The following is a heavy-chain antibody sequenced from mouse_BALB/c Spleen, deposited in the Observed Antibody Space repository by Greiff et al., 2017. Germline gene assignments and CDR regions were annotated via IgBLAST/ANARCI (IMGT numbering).Heavy chain of an antibody. CDR2: IDPANGNT. J-gene: IGHJ2*01. CDR3: ARSTGNYPFFDY. D-gene: IGHD2-1*01. CDR1: GFNIKDTY. V-gene: IGHV14-3*02. Sequence: EVKLVESGAELVKPGASVKLSCTASGFNIKDTYMHWVKQRPEQGLEWIGRIDPANGNTKYDPKFQGKATITADTSSNTAYLQLSSLTSEDTAVYYCARSTGNYPFFDYWGQGTTLTVSS.